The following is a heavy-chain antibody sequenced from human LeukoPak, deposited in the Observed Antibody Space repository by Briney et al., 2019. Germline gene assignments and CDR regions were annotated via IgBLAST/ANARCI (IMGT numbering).Heavy chain of an antibody. J-gene: IGHJ4*02. V-gene: IGHV4-39*01. Sequence: SETLSLTCTVSGGSISSSSYYWGWVRQPPGRGVEWVGSIYYSGSTYYNPSLTSRVTISVDTSKSQFSLKLSSVTAADTAVYYCARGFFEGVGGYDEGDYWGQGTLVNVSS. D-gene: IGHD5-12*01. CDR1: GGSISSSSYY. CDR3: ARGFFEGVGGYDEGDY. CDR2: IYYSGST.